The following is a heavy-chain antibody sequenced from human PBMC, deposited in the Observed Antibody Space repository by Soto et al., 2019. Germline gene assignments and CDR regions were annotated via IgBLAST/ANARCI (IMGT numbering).Heavy chain of an antibody. CDR2: INPNSGGT. CDR1: GYTFTGYY. CDR3: ARDFGDYGYWFDP. V-gene: IGHV1-2*04. Sequence: QVQLVQSGAEVKKPGASVKVSCKASGYTFTGYYMHWVRQAPGQGLEWMGWINPNSGGTNYAQKFQGWVTMTRDTSISPAYMELSRLRSDDTAVYYCARDFGDYGYWFDPWGQGTLVTVSS. D-gene: IGHD3-10*01. J-gene: IGHJ5*02.